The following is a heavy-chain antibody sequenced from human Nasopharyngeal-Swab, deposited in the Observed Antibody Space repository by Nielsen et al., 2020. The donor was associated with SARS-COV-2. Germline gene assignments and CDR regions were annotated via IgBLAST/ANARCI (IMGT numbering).Heavy chain of an antibody. D-gene: IGHD6-13*01. CDR3: ASRGGAAAGGQAFDI. J-gene: IGHJ3*02. CDR2: ISGDGGST. CDR1: GFTFDDYA. V-gene: IGHV3-43*02. Sequence: GESLKISCAASGFTFDDYAMHWVRQAPGKGLEWVSLISGDGGSTYYADSVKGRFTISRDNAKNSLYLQMNSLRAEDTALYYCASRGGAAAGGQAFDIWGQGTMVTVSS.